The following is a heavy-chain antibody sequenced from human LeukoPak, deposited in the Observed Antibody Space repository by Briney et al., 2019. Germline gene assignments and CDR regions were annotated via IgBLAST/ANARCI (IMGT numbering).Heavy chain of an antibody. J-gene: IGHJ4*02. CDR2: IYYSGST. V-gene: IGHV4-39*01. CDR3: GRHLKFSNNFPAYVRY. Sequence: KPSETLSLTCTVSGGSISSSSYYWGWIRQPPGKGLEWIGSIYYSGSTYYNSSLKSRVTISVDTSKNQFSLKLSSVTAADTAVCYCGRHLKFSNNFPAYVRYWGQGTQVTVSS. D-gene: IGHD6-6*01. CDR1: GGSISSSSYY.